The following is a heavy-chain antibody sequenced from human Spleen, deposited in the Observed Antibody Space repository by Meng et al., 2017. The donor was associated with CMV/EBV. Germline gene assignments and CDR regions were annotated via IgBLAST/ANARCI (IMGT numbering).Heavy chain of an antibody. V-gene: IGHV1-2*02. CDR1: GYTFIGYY. D-gene: IGHD6-13*01. J-gene: IGHJ6*02. CDR2: INPNPNRGGT. CDR3: ARGSSSWTWYYYGMDV. Sequence: ASVKVSCKASGYTFIGYYIHWVRQAPGQGLEWMGWINPNPNRGGTEYAQKFQGRVTMTSDTSISTAYMELSRLRSDDTAVYYCARGSSSWTWYYYGMDVWGQGTTVTVSS.